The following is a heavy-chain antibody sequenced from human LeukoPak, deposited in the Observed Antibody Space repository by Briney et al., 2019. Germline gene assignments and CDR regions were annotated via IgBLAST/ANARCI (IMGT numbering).Heavy chain of an antibody. CDR2: ISYDGSNK. J-gene: IGHJ4*02. CDR1: GFTFSSYA. Sequence: GRSLRLSCAASGFTFSSYAMHWVRQAPGKGLEWVAVISYDGSNKYYADSVKGRFTISRDNSKNTLYLQMTSLRAEDTARYYCAKHPRLVRYFDSWGQGTLVTVSS. CDR3: AKHPRLVRYFDS. V-gene: IGHV3-30-3*02. D-gene: IGHD6-6*01.